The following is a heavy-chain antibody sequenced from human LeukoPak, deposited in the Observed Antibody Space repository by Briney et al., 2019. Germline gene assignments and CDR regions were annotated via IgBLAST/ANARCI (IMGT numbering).Heavy chain of an antibody. CDR2: MNTTGST. D-gene: IGHD3-16*01. CDR3: ARDWAY. Sequence: MSSETLSLACTVSGDYISIGRDYWSWLRQPAGKGLEWIGHMNTTGSTKYNPSLKSRVTISVDTSNNQFSLQVSSVTAADTAVYYCARDWAYSGEGNLVTVSS. CDR1: GDYISIGRDY. V-gene: IGHV4-61*09. J-gene: IGHJ4*02.